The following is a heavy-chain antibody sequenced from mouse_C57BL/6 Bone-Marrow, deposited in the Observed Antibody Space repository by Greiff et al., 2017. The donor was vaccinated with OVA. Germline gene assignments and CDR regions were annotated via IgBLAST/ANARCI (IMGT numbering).Heavy chain of an antibody. CDR3: ARGETTGGYAMDY. CDR2: INPNNGGT. Sequence: VQLQQSGPELVKPGASVKISCKASGYTFTDYYMNWVKQSHGKSLEWIGDINPNNGGTSYNQKFKGKATLTVDKSSSTAYMELRSLTSEDSAVYYCARGETTGGYAMDYWGQGTSVTVSS. V-gene: IGHV1-26*01. CDR1: GYTFTDYY. D-gene: IGHD1-1*01. J-gene: IGHJ4*01.